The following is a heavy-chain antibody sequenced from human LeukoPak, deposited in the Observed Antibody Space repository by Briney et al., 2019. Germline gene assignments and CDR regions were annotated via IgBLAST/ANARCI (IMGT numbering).Heavy chain of an antibody. D-gene: IGHD3-22*01. J-gene: IGHJ3*02. CDR3: AGDYYDSSGYYLFDI. V-gene: IGHV1-46*01. CDR1: GYTFTSYY. CDR2: INPSGGGT. Sequence: ASVKVSFKASGYTFTSYYMHWVRQAPGQGLEWMGIINPSGGGTSYAQKFQGRVTMTRDTSTSTVYMELSSLRSEDTAVYYCAGDYYDSSGYYLFDIWGQGTMVTVSS.